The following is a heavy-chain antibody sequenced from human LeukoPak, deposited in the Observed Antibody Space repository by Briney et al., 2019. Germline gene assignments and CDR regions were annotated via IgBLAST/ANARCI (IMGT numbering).Heavy chain of an antibody. J-gene: IGHJ4*02. D-gene: IGHD3-22*01. V-gene: IGHV4-38-2*01. CDR3: ARHKYYDSSFDY. CDR1: GYSISSGYY. CDR2: IYHSGST. Sequence: SETLSLTCAVSGYSISSGYYWGWIRQPPGKGLEWIGSIYHSGSTYYNLSLKSRVTISVDTSKNQFSLKLSSVTAADTAVYYCARHKYYDSSFDYWGQGTLVTVSS.